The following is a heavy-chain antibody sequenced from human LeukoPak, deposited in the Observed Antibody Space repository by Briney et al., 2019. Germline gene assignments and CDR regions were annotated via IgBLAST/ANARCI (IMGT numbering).Heavy chain of an antibody. CDR2: IIPILGIA. D-gene: IGHD4-11*01. CDR3: ARDHISHYSNYDSYFDY. V-gene: IGHV1-69*04. CDR1: GGTFSSYT. Sequence: ASVKVSCKASGGTFSSYTISWVRQAPGQGLEWMGRIIPILGIANYAQKFQGRVTITADKSTSTAYMELSSLRSEDTAVYYCARDHISHYSNYDSYFDYWGQGTLVTVSS. J-gene: IGHJ4*02.